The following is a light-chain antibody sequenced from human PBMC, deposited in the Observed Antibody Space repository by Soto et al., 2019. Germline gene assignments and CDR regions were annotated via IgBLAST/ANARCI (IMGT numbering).Light chain of an antibody. CDR3: SSYTASSTLYV. Sequence: QSVLTQPASVSGSPGQSITISCTGTSSNVGGYNYVSWYQQHPGKAPKVMIYDVSNRPSGVSNRFSGSKSGNTASLNISGFQAEDEADYYCSSYTASSTLYVFGTGTKVTVL. J-gene: IGLJ1*01. CDR1: SSNVGGYNY. V-gene: IGLV2-14*01. CDR2: DVS.